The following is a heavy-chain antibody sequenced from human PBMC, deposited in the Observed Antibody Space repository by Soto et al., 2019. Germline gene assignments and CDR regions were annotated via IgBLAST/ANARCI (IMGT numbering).Heavy chain of an antibody. CDR2: IYHSGST. CDR3: ARDRKRTHQLVS. V-gene: IGHV4-4*02. CDR1: W. Sequence: WWSWVRQPPGKGLEWIGEIYHSGSTNYNPSLKSRVTISVDKSKNQFSLKLSSVTAADTAVYYCARDRKRTHQLVSWGQGTLVTVSS. J-gene: IGHJ4*02. D-gene: IGHD6-13*01.